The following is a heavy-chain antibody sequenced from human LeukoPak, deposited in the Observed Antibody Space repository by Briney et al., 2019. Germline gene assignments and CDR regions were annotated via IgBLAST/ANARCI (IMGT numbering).Heavy chain of an antibody. D-gene: IGHD6-25*01. Sequence: PGGSLRLSCAASGFTFSDYWMTWVRQAPGKGLEWVANIKYDGSEKYYVDSLRGRFTISRDNAKNSLYLQMNSLRAEDTAVYYCARGDAAAWGQGTTVTVSS. J-gene: IGHJ6*02. CDR1: GFTFSDYW. CDR2: IKYDGSEK. V-gene: IGHV3-7*03. CDR3: ARGDAAA.